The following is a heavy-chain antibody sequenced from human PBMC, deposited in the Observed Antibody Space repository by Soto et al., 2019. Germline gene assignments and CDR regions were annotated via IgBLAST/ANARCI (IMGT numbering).Heavy chain of an antibody. D-gene: IGHD3-3*01. V-gene: IGHV4-39*07. J-gene: IGHJ4*02. CDR3: VTSLNYDFWRDGGRHYYFDY. Sequence: PSETLSLTCSVSGVSMSNNNDYWGWVRQPPGKGLEWIGKIYHSGSTNYNPSLKNRVTISVDKSNNQFSLRLSSVTAADTAVYFCVTSLNYDFWRDGGRHYYFDYWGQGTLVTVSS. CDR1: GVSMSNNNDY. CDR2: IYHSGST.